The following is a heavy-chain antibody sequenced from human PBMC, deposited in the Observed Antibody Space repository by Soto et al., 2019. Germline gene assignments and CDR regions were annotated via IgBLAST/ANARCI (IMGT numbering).Heavy chain of an antibody. D-gene: IGHD6-19*01. J-gene: IGHJ4*02. CDR1: GYTFTGYA. V-gene: IGHV1-3*05. Sequence: QVQLVQSGAEEKKPGASVKVSCKASGYTFTGYAMHWVRQAPGQRLEWMGWINAGNGNTKYSQKFQGRVTITRDTSASTASMELSSRRSEDTAVYYCARAVAVSSDLNYGGQETLVTVSS. CDR2: INAGNGNT. CDR3: ARAVAVSSDLNY.